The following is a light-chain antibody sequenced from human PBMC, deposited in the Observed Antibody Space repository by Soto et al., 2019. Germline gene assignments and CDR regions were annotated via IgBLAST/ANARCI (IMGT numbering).Light chain of an antibody. Sequence: ERVMTQSPATLSVSPGERVTLSCRASQSVNSNLAWYQQKPGQAPRLLIYGASTRATGIPARFSGSGSGTEFTLTISSLQSEDFAIYYCQQYNNWLSFGQGTRLEIK. V-gene: IGKV3-15*01. CDR3: QQYNNWLS. CDR1: QSVNSN. J-gene: IGKJ2*01. CDR2: GAS.